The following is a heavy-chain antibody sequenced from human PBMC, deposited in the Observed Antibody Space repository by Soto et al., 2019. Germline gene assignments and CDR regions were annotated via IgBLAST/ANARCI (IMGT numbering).Heavy chain of an antibody. J-gene: IGHJ6*02. CDR3: ARQSVDTAGYYYGMDV. D-gene: IGHD5-18*01. Sequence: PGESLKISCKGSGYSFTSYWIGGVRQMPGKGLEWMGIIYPGDSDTRYSPSFQGQVTISADKSISTAYLQWSSLKASDTAMYYCARQSVDTAGYYYGMDVWGQGTTVTVSS. CDR2: IYPGDSDT. V-gene: IGHV5-51*01. CDR1: GYSFTSYW.